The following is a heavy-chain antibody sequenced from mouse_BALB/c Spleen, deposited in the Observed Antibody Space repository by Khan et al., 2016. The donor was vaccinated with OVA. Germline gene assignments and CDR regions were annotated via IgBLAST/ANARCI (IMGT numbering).Heavy chain of an antibody. Sequence: QVQLQQSGAELARPGASVKMSCKASGYTFTSYTIHWIKLRPGQGLEWIGYINPSNGYSNYNQKFKDKVTLTADKSSTTAYMQLSSLTSDDSAVYNCVRDGAYHRNDGWFAYRGLGTLVTVSA. CDR2: INPSNGYS. J-gene: IGHJ3*01. CDR3: VRDGAYHRNDGWFAY. D-gene: IGHD2-14*01. CDR1: GYTFTSYT. V-gene: IGHV1-4*01.